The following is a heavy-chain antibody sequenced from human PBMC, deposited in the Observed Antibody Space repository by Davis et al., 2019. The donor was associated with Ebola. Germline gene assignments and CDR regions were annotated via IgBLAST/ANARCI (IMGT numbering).Heavy chain of an antibody. CDR1: GFTFSSYA. V-gene: IGHV3-23*01. Sequence: GESLKISCAASGFTFSSYAMSWVRQAPGKGLEWVSAISGSGGSTYYADSVKGRFTISRDNSKNTLYLQMNSLRAEDTAVYYCAKDGYYSWGSYRYPYYFDYWGQGTLVTVSS. J-gene: IGHJ4*02. D-gene: IGHD3-16*02. CDR3: AKDGYYSWGSYRYPYYFDY. CDR2: ISGSGGST.